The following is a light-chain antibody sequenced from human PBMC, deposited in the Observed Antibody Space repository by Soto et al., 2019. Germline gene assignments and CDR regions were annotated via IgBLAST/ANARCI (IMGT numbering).Light chain of an antibody. CDR2: RNN. Sequence: QSVLTQPPSACGTPGQRVTISCSGSSSNIGSNYVYWYQQLPGTAPKLLIYRNNQRPSGVPGRFSGSKSGTSASLAISGLRSEDEADYYCAAWDDSLSGSYVFGTGTKLTVL. J-gene: IGLJ1*01. V-gene: IGLV1-47*01. CDR1: SSNIGSNY. CDR3: AAWDDSLSGSYV.